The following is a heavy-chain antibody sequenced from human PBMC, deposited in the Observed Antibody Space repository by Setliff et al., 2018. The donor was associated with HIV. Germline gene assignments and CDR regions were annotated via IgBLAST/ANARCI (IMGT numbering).Heavy chain of an antibody. CDR2: MYYSGST. CDR1: GGSISSSSYY. J-gene: IGHJ4*02. V-gene: IGHV4-39*07. Sequence: KASETLSLTCTVSGGSISSSSYYWGWVRQPPGKGLEWIGSMYYSGSTYYTPCLKSRITISLDTSKNQFSLRMRSVTAADTAVYYCARVFVDTAVLRVLEYYFDSWGRGTLVTVSS. CDR3: ARVFVDTAVLRVLEYYFDS. D-gene: IGHD5-18*01.